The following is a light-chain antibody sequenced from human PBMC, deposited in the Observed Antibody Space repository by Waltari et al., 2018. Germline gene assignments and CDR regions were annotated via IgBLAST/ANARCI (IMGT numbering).Light chain of an antibody. CDR1: SSNLGSNI. CDR3: ATWDDSLNVWV. V-gene: IGLV1-44*01. Sequence: QSVLTQPPSASGTPGQRVTISCSGRSSNLGSNIVNWYQQLPGTGPKLLIDTNNQRPSGVPDRFYGSKSGSSASLAISGLQSEDEADYYCATWDDSLNVWVFGGGTKLTVL. J-gene: IGLJ3*02. CDR2: TNN.